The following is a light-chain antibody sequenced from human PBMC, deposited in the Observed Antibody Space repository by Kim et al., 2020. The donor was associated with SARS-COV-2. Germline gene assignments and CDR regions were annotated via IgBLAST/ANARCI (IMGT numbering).Light chain of an antibody. CDR1: SSNIGSNS. Sequence: QSVLTQPPSASETPAQRVTFSCSGSSSNIGSNSVTWYRQLPGTAPKLLIYANDKRPSEVPDRFSGSKSGTSASLAISGLQSEDEADYYCGTWDDTLNGWLFGGGTKVTVL. CDR2: AND. J-gene: IGLJ3*02. V-gene: IGLV1-44*01. CDR3: GTWDDTLNGWL.